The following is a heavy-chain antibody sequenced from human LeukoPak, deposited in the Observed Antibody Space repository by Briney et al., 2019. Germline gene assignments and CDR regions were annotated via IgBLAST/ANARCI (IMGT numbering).Heavy chain of an antibody. Sequence: ASVKVSCKASGGTFSSYSISWVRQAPGQGLEWMGGIIPIFGTANYAQKFQGRVTITADESTSTAYMELSSRRSEDTAVYYCARGGPEYLSDYWGQGTLVTVSS. D-gene: IGHD2-2*02. CDR2: IIPIFGTA. CDR1: GGTFSSYS. J-gene: IGHJ4*02. CDR3: ARGGPEYLSDY. V-gene: IGHV1-69*13.